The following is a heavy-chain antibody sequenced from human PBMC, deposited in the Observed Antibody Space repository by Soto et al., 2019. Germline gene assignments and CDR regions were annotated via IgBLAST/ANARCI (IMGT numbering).Heavy chain of an antibody. CDR3: ASLYVWGIPSPSYRAV. V-gene: IGHV1-18*01. J-gene: IGHJ6*03. Sequence: ASVKVSCKASGYTFTSYGISWVRQAPGQGLEWMGWISAYNGNTNYAQKLQGRVTMTTDTSTSTAYMELRSLRSDDTAVYYCASLYVWGIPSPSYRAVGGKGTRVTFS. CDR1: GYTFTSYG. D-gene: IGHD3-16*01. CDR2: ISAYNGNT.